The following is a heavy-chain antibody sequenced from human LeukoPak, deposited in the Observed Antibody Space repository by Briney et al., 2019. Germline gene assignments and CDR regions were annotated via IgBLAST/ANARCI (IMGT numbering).Heavy chain of an antibody. D-gene: IGHD1-1*01. V-gene: IGHV4-34*01. CDR2: INHSGST. CDR1: GGSFSGYY. CDR3: ARRNWRRGFDY. J-gene: IGHJ4*02. Sequence: SETLSLTCAVYGGSFSGYYWSWIRQPPGKGLEWVGEINHSGSTNYNPSLKSRVTISVDTSKNQFSLKLSSVTAADTAVYYCARRNWRRGFDYWGQGTLVTVSS.